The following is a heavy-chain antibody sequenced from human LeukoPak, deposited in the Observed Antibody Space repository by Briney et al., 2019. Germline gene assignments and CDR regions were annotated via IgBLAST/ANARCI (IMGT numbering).Heavy chain of an antibody. CDR2: INPNSGGT. Sequence: ASAKVSCKASGYTFTGYYMHWVRQAPGQGLEWMGWINPNSGGTNYAQKFQGRVTMTRDTSISTAYMELSRLRSDDTAVYYCARGPTAYNWFDPWGQGTLVTVSS. J-gene: IGHJ5*02. CDR1: GYTFTGYY. V-gene: IGHV1-2*02. CDR3: ARGPTAYNWFDP.